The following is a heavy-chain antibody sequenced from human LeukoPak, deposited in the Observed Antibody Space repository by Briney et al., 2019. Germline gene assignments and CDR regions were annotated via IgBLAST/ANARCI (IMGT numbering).Heavy chain of an antibody. Sequence: GGSLRLSCAASGFTFSSYGMHWVRQAPGKGLEWVAVIWYDGSNKYYADSVKGRFTISRDNSKNTLYLQMNSLRAEDTAVYYCAKDLTYGDYSFFDYSGQGTLVTVSS. CDR1: GFTFSSYG. CDR3: AKDLTYGDYSFFDY. J-gene: IGHJ4*02. CDR2: IWYDGSNK. D-gene: IGHD4-17*01. V-gene: IGHV3-33*06.